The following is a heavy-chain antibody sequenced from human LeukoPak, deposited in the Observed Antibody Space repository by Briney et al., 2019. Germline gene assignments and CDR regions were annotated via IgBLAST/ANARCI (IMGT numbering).Heavy chain of an antibody. J-gene: IGHJ4*02. CDR1: GGSITSDDYS. V-gene: IGHV4-30-4*01. Sequence: PSETLSLTCTVSGGSITSDDYSWSWIRQPPGKGLEWIGYIYYSGNTYYNPSLKSRVTISVDTSKNQFSLKLSSVTAADTAVYYCARTYIDYLPLWGQGTVVTVSS. D-gene: IGHD4-11*01. CDR2: IYYSGNT. CDR3: ARTYIDYLPL.